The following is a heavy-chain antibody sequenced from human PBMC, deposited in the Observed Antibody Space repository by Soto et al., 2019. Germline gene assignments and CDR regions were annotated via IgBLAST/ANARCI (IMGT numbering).Heavy chain of an antibody. CDR1: GGSFSGYY. V-gene: IGHV4-34*01. CDR2: VNHSGST. J-gene: IGHJ6*02. D-gene: IGHD3-10*01. CDR3: ARKYLPYYGSGSPYGMDV. Sequence: QVQLQQWGAGLLKPSETLSLTCGVYGGSFSGYYWSWIRQPPGKGLEWIGEVNHSGSTNYNPSLTSRVTISVDTYKNQFSLKLSSVTAAATALYYCARKYLPYYGSGSPYGMDVWGQGTTVTVSS.